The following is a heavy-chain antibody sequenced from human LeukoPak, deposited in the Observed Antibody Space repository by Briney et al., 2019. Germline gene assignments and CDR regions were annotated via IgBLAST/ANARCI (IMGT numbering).Heavy chain of an antibody. Sequence: PSETLSLTCTVSGGSISSYYWSWIRQPPGKGLEWIGYIYYSGSTNYNPSLKSRVTISVDTSKNQFSLKLSSVTAADTAVYYCARVGITMVRGGPGEFDYWGQGTLVTVSS. CDR3: ARVGITMVRGGPGEFDY. V-gene: IGHV4-59*01. CDR2: IYYSGST. CDR1: GGSISSYY. J-gene: IGHJ4*02. D-gene: IGHD3-10*01.